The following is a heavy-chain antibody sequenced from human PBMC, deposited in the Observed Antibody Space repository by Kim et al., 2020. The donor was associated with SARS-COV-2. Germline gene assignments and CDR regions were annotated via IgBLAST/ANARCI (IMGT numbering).Heavy chain of an antibody. Sequence: SVKGRFTISRDNAKNSLYLQMNSLRDEDTAVYYCASLAVGVGATLYYFDYWGQGTLVTVSS. J-gene: IGHJ4*02. CDR3: ASLAVGVGATLYYFDY. V-gene: IGHV3-48*02. D-gene: IGHD1-26*01.